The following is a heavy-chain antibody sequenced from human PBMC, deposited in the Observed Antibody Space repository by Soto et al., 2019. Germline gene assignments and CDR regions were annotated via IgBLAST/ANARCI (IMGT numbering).Heavy chain of an antibody. V-gene: IGHV3-33*01. CDR2: IWFDGSNK. J-gene: IGHJ4*02. CDR3: ATTGPD. Sequence: HPGGSLRLSCAASGFTFSSYGMHWVRQAPGKGLEWVAVIWFDGSNKFYADSVKGRFTISRDNSKNTVSLQMNSLRDEDSAAYYCATTGPDWGQGTLVTFSS. CDR1: GFTFSSYG.